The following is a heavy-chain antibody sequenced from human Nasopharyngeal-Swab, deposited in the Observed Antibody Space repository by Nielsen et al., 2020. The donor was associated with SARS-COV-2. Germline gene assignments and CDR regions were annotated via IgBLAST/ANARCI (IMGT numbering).Heavy chain of an antibody. D-gene: IGHD5-24*01. V-gene: IGHV3-23*01. CDR2: ISGSGGST. Sequence: GGSLRLSCAASGFTFSSYAMCWVRQAPGKGLEWVSAISGSGGSTYYADSVKGRFTISRDNSKNTLYLQMNSLRAEDTAVYYCAKSKGMADAFDIWGQGTMVTVSS. CDR3: AKSKGMADAFDI. CDR1: GFTFSSYA. J-gene: IGHJ3*02.